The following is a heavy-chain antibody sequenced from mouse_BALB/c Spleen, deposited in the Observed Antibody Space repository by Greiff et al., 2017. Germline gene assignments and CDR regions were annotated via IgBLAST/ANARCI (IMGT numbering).Heavy chain of an antibody. CDR3: AREVRRYFDY. CDR2: INPDSSTI. D-gene: IGHD2-14*01. V-gene: IGHV4-1*02. CDR1: GFDFSRYW. J-gene: IGHJ2*01. Sequence: EVQGVESGGGLVQPGGSLKLSCAASGFDFSRYWMSWVRQAPGKGLEWIGEINPDSSTINYTPSLKDKFIISRDNAKNTLYLQMSKVRSEDTALYYCAREVRRYFDYWGQGTTLTVSS.